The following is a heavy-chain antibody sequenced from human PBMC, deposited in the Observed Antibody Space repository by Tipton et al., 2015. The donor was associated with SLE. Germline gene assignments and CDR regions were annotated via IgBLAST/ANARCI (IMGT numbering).Heavy chain of an antibody. CDR2: IRTDGGHE. D-gene: IGHD2-15*01. J-gene: IGHJ4*02. CDR3: AREEDITSAGAFDY. CDR1: GFIFRDYY. Sequence: SLRLSCVASGFIFRDYYMDWVRQAPGKGLEWVAFIRTDGGHELYADSVKGRFSISRDNSKNTLSLQMNSLRPEDTAVYYCAREEDITSAGAFDYWGQGALITVSS. V-gene: IGHV3-30*02.